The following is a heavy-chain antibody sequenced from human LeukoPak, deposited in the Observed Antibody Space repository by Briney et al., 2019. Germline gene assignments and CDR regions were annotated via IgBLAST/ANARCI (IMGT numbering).Heavy chain of an antibody. CDR3: ARGPSGYLDY. Sequence: ASVKVSCKASGYTFTGYYMHWVRQAPGQGLEWMGWMNPNSGNTGYAQKFQGRVTITRNTSISTAYMELSSLRSEDTAVYYCARGPSGYLDYWGQGTLVAVSS. CDR1: GYTFTGYY. J-gene: IGHJ4*02. CDR2: MNPNSGNT. V-gene: IGHV1-8*03. D-gene: IGHD1-26*01.